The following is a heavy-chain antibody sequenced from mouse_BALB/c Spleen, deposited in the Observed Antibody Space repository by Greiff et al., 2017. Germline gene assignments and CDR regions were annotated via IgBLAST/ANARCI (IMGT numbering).Heavy chain of an antibody. CDR1: GYSITSDYA. Sequence: EVQLQESGPGLVKPSQSLSLTCTVTGYSITSDYAWNWIRQFPGNKLEWMGYISYSGSTSYNPSLKSRISITRDTSKNQFFLQLNSVTTEDTATYYCARHPWSTMITTGFAYWGQGTLVTVSA. CDR3: ARHPWSTMITTGFAY. J-gene: IGHJ3*01. V-gene: IGHV3-2*02. CDR2: ISYSGST. D-gene: IGHD2-4*01.